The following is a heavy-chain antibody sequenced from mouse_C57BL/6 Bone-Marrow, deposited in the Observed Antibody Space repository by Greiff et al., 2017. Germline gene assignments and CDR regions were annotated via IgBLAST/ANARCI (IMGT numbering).Heavy chain of an antibody. CDR1: GYTFTSYW. V-gene: IGHV1-64*01. Sequence: QVHVKQSGAELVKPGASVKLSCKASGYTFTSYWMHWVKQRPGQGLEWIGMIHPNSGSTNYNEKFKSKATLTVDKSSSTAYMQLSSLTSEDSAVYYCALPYYAMDYWGQGTSVTVSS. J-gene: IGHJ4*01. CDR2: IHPNSGST. CDR3: ALPYYAMDY.